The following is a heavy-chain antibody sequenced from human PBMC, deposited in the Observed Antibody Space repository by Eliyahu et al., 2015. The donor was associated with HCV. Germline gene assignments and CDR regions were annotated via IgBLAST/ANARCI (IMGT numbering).Heavy chain of an antibody. J-gene: IGHJ6*02. CDR1: GGSIXSSSYY. CDR2: IYYSGST. CDR3: ARLRVDTAMVIWANYYYYYGMDV. V-gene: IGHV4-39*01. Sequence: QLQLQESGPGLVKPSETLSLTCTVSGGSIXSSSYYWGWIRQPPGKGLEWIGSIYYSGSTYYNPSLKSRVTISVDTSKNQFSLKLSSVTAADTAVYYCARLRVDTAMVIWANYYYYYGMDVWGQGTTVTVSS. D-gene: IGHD5-18*01.